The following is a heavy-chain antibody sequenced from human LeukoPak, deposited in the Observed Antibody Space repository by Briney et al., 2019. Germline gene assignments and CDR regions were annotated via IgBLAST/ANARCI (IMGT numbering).Heavy chain of an antibody. CDR3: AAMKRQGTPVFDY. CDR1: GFTFSDYW. J-gene: IGHJ4*02. V-gene: IGHV3-7*05. D-gene: IGHD3-10*01. Sequence: GGSLRLSCTVSGFTFSDYWMSWVRQAPGKGLEWVANIKQDGSEKYYVAPVKGRFTISRDNAKNSLYLQMNSLRSEDTAVYYCAAMKRQGTPVFDYWGQGTLVTVSS. CDR2: IKQDGSEK.